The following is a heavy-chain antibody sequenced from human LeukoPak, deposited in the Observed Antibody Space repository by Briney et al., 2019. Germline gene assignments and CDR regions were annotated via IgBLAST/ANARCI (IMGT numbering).Heavy chain of an antibody. D-gene: IGHD1-1*01. V-gene: IGHV3-33*01. CDR2: IYYDGSNI. Sequence: GGSLRLSCAASEFTFTTYGMHWVRQAPGKGLEGVAFIYYDGSNIYYADYVKGRFTISRDISKNTLYLQMDSLRAEDTAIYYCARDWKTNSFDYWGQGTLVTVSS. J-gene: IGHJ4*02. CDR1: EFTFTTYG. CDR3: ARDWKTNSFDY.